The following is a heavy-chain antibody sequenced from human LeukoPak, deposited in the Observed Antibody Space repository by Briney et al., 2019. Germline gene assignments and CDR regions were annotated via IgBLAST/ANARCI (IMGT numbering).Heavy chain of an antibody. V-gene: IGHV1-3*01. D-gene: IGHD6-19*01. J-gene: IGHJ6*02. Sequence: ASVKVSCKASGYTFTSYAMHWVRQAPGQRLEWMGWINAGNGNTKYSQKFQGRVTITRDTSASTAYMELSSLRSEDTAVYYCARDSSSGWNYYYGMDVWGQGTTVTVSS. CDR3: ARDSSSGWNYYYGMDV. CDR2: INAGNGNT. CDR1: GYTFTSYA.